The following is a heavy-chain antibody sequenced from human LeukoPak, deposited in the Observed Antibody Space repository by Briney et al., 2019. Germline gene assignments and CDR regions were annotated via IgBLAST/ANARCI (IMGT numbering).Heavy chain of an antibody. CDR1: GFTFSSYS. Sequence: GGSLRLSCAASGFTFSSYSMNWVRQAPGKGLEWVSYISSSSSTIYYADSVKGRFTISRDNAKNSLYLQMNSLRAEDTAVYYCAIDGYYGSGSYFVYWGQGTLVTVSS. CDR3: AIDGYYGSGSYFVY. D-gene: IGHD3-10*01. V-gene: IGHV3-48*01. J-gene: IGHJ4*02. CDR2: ISSSSSTI.